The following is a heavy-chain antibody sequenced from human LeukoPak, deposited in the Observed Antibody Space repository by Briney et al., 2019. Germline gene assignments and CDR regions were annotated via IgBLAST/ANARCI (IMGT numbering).Heavy chain of an antibody. Sequence: PGGSLRLSCAASEFTFSTYSMNWVRQTPGKGLEWASIISSSSDDIHYADSVKGRFTISRDNAKNSLYLQMNSLRAEDTAVYYCARGETSDTRHLDYWGQGTLVTVSS. V-gene: IGHV3-21*06. J-gene: IGHJ4*02. CDR1: EFTFSTYS. D-gene: IGHD1-1*01. CDR3: ARGETSDTRHLDY. CDR2: ISSSSDDI.